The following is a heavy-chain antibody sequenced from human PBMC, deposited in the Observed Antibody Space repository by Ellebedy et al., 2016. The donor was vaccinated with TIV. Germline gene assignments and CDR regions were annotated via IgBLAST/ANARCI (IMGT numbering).Heavy chain of an antibody. V-gene: IGHV4-59*01. Sequence: MPGGSLRLSCTISGGSISSYYWSWIRQPPGKGLEWIGYISYSGSTNYNPSLKSRVTIELDTSKNQLSLKMSSVTAADTAVYYCATGPNQDFFDYWGQGTQVTVSP. D-gene: IGHD1-14*01. CDR3: ATGPNQDFFDY. J-gene: IGHJ4*02. CDR2: ISYSGST. CDR1: GGSISSYY.